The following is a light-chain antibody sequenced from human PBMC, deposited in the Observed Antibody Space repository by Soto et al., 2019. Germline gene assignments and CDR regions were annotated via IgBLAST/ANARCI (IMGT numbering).Light chain of an antibody. CDR2: DAS. Sequence: DIQMTQSPSTLSATAGDRVTITCRASQSVRSWLVWYQQKPGRAPKFLIYDASSLESGVPSRFSGSGSGTEFTLTISNLQPDDFATYYCQQYDNYPLTFGGGTKVDIK. CDR1: QSVRSW. V-gene: IGKV1-5*01. CDR3: QQYDNYPLT. J-gene: IGKJ4*01.